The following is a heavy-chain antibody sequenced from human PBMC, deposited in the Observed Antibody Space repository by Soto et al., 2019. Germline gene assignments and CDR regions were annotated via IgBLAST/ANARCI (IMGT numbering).Heavy chain of an antibody. Sequence: GSLRLSCAASGFTVSSNYMSWVRQAPGKGLEWVSVIYSGGSTYYADSVKGRFTISRDNSKNTLYLHMNSLRAEDTAVYYCARDRGGDTSAFDIWGQGTMVTVSS. J-gene: IGHJ3*02. CDR3: ARDRGGDTSAFDI. CDR1: GFTVSSNY. D-gene: IGHD3-16*01. V-gene: IGHV3-66*01. CDR2: IYSGGST.